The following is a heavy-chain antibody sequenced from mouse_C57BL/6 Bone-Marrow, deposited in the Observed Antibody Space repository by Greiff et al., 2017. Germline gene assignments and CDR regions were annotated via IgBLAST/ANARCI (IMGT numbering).Heavy chain of an antibody. CDR2: IHPNSGST. CDR3: ARWAMED. J-gene: IGHJ4*01. CDR1: GYTFTSYW. Sequence: VKLQQPGAELVKPGASVKLSCKASGYTFTSYWMHWVKQRPGQGLEWIGMIHPNSGSTNYNEKFKSKATLTVDTSSSTAYMELISLTSKDSAVYYCARWAMEDWGQGASVTGAS. V-gene: IGHV1-64*01.